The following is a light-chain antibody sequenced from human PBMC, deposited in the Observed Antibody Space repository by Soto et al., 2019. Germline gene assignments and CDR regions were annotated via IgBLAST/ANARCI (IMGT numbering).Light chain of an antibody. CDR2: RNN. CDR1: SSNIGSNY. V-gene: IGLV1-47*01. J-gene: IGLJ1*01. CDR3: AAWDDSLSGYV. Sequence: QSALTQPPSASGTPGQRVTISCSGSSSNIGSNYVYWYQQLPGTAPKLLIYRNNQRPSGVPDRFSGSKSGTSASLAISGLRSEDEADYYCAAWDDSLSGYVFGTGTKDTDL.